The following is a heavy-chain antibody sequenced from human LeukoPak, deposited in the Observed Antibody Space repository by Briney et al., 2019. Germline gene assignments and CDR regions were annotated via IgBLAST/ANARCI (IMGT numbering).Heavy chain of an antibody. CDR2: ICSGGAT. CDR3: ARDRGSTGGGDAFDI. D-gene: IGHD2-15*01. Sequence: PGGSLRLSCAASGFTVSANYMSWVRQAPGKGLEWVSVICSGGATYYADSVKGRFIISSDSSKNTLNLQMNTLRVEDTAIYYCARDRGSTGGGDAFDIWGQGTMVTVSS. CDR1: GFTVSANY. V-gene: IGHV3-53*01. J-gene: IGHJ3*02.